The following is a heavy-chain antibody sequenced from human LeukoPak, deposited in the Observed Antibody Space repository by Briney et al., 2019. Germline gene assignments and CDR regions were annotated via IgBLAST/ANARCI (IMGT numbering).Heavy chain of an antibody. J-gene: IGHJ4*02. CDR1: GVSISSGGYS. CDR3: ARESDYFDY. CDR2: IYHSGST. V-gene: IGHV4-30-2*01. Sequence: PSETLSLTCAVSGVSISSGGYSWSWIRQPPGKGLEWIGYIYHSGSTYYNPSLKSRVTISVDRSKNQFSLKLSSVTAADTAVYYCARESDYFDYWGQGTLVTVSS.